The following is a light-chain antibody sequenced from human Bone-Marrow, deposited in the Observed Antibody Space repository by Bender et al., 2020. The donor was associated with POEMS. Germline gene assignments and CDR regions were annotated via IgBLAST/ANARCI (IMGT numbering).Light chain of an antibody. V-gene: IGLV1-40*01. Sequence: QSVLTQPPSVSGAPGQRVTISCTGSSSNIGAGYDVHWYQHLPGTAPKLLIHGDTNRPSGVPDRLSGSKSGTSASLAITGLLPEDEGDYYCSSWDDSLSGWVFGGGTKLTVL. J-gene: IGLJ3*02. CDR2: GDT. CDR1: SSNIGAGYD. CDR3: SSWDDSLSGWV.